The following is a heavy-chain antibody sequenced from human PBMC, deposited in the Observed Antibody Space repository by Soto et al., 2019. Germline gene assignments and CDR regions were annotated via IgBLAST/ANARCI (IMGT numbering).Heavy chain of an antibody. V-gene: IGHV3-53*01. J-gene: IGHJ5*02. Sequence: PGGSLRLSCAISGFSLSSNYLSWVRQAPGKGLEWVSVHYSGGSTYYADSVQGRFTISRDKSNNTLYLQMRGVRAEDTAVYFCARHRHPRGTVGATSPLDPWGQGTQVTVSS. CDR2: HYSGGST. CDR3: ARHRHPRGTVGATSPLDP. D-gene: IGHD1-26*01. CDR1: GFSLSSNY.